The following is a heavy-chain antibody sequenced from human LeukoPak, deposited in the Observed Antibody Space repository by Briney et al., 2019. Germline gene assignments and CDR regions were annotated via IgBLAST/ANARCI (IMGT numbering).Heavy chain of an antibody. D-gene: IGHD3-22*01. Sequence: GGSLRLSCAASGFNFRSYWMHWVRQPPWKGPVWVSRIDSDGTATYADSVKGRFTISRDNANNMLYLQMNSLRADDTAVYYCTKDARTCHSSGCWKPSDFWGQGALVTVSS. J-gene: IGHJ4*02. CDR1: GFNFRSYW. V-gene: IGHV3-74*01. CDR2: IDSDGTAT. CDR3: TKDARTCHSSGCWKPSDF.